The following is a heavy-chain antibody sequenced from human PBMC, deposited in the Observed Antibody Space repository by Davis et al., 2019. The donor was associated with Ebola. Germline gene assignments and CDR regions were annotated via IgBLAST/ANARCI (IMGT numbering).Heavy chain of an antibody. V-gene: IGHV4-34*01. CDR2: IYHSEST. CDR3: ARVGAGTTYFDY. D-gene: IGHD1-7*01. Sequence: MPSETLSLTCAVYGGSFSGYYWSWIRQPPGKGLEWIGEIYHSESTNYNPSLKSRVTISVDKSKNHFSLKLSSVTAADTAVYYCARVGAGTTYFDYWGQGTLVTVSS. CDR1: GGSFSGYY. J-gene: IGHJ4*02.